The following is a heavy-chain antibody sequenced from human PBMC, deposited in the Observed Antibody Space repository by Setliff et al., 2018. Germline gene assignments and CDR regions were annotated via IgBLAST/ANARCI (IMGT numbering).Heavy chain of an antibody. J-gene: IGHJ4*02. CDR1: GYAFTDNY. V-gene: IGHV1-2*04. Sequence: GASVKVSCKTSGYAFTDNYIHWVRQAPGQGLEWMGWINPKTGGTNLAQKFQGWVSMTRDTSITTAYMELSSLRSEDTAVYYCAAIGLDTAMITGVLFDFWGQGTLVTVSS. D-gene: IGHD5-18*01. CDR3: AAIGLDTAMITGVLFDF. CDR2: INPKTGGT.